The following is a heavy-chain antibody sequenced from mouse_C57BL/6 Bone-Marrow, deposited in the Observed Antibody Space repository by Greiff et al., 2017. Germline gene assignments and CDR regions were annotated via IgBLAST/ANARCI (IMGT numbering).Heavy chain of an antibody. CDR3: ARGESFAY. CDR1: GYTFTSYW. V-gene: IGHV1-59*01. Sequence: VQLQQPGAELVRPGTSVKLSCKASGYTFTSYWMHWVKQRPGQGLEWIGVIDPSDSYTNYNQKFKGKATLTVDTSSSTAYMQLSSLTSEDSAVYYWARGESFAYWGQGTLVTVSA. J-gene: IGHJ3*01. CDR2: IDPSDSYT.